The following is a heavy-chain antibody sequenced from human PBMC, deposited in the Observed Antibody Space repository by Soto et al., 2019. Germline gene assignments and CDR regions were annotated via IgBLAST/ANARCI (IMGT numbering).Heavy chain of an antibody. CDR2: ISAYNGNT. V-gene: IGHV1-18*01. CDR1: GYTFTSYG. D-gene: IGHD2-15*01. Sequence: QVQLVQSGAEVKKPGASVKVSCKASGYTFTSYGISWVRQAPGQGLEWMGWISAYNGNTNYAQKLQGRVTMTTDTSTSTAYMGLRSLRSDDTAVYYCARNEGCSGGSCYPEESWFDPWGQGTLVTVSS. CDR3: ARNEGCSGGSCYPEESWFDP. J-gene: IGHJ5*02.